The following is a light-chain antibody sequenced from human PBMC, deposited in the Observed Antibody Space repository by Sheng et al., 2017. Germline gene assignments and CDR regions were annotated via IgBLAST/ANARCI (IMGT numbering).Light chain of an antibody. CDR2: AAS. V-gene: IGKV1-39*01. CDR1: QSISSY. Sequence: DIQMTQSPSSLSASVGDRVTITCRASQSISSYLNWYQQRPGKAPKFLIYAASSLQSGVPSRFSGSGSGTDFTLTISSLQPEDFATYFCQQSYSNIFTFGPGPKWISN. J-gene: IGKJ3*01. CDR3: QQSYSNIFT.